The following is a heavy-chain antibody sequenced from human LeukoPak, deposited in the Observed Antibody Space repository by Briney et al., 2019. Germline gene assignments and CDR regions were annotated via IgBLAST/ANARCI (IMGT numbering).Heavy chain of an antibody. J-gene: IGHJ4*02. Sequence: GGSLRLSCAASRFTFSTYWMHWVRQAPGKGLVWVSRINSDGSSTSYADSVKGRFTISRDNAKNTLYLQMNSLRAEDTAVYYCARAGAGGSYELDYWGQGTLVTVSS. CDR3: ARAGAGGSYELDY. CDR2: INSDGSST. D-gene: IGHD1-26*01. CDR1: RFTFSTYW. V-gene: IGHV3-74*01.